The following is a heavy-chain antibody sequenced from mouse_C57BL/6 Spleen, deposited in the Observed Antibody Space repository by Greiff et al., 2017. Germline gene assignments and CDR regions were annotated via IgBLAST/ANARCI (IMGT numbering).Heavy chain of an antibody. V-gene: IGHV1-55*01. CDR1: GYTFTSYW. J-gene: IGHJ1*03. D-gene: IGHD1-1*01. Sequence: QVQLQQPGAELVKPGASVKMSCKASGYTFTSYWLTWVQQRPGPGLEWIGDIYPGSGSTNYNEKFKSKATLTVDTSSSPAYMQLSSLTSEDSAVYYGGREEGTTVGYFEVWGTGTTVTVSA. CDR3: GREEGTTVGYFEV. CDR2: IYPGSGST.